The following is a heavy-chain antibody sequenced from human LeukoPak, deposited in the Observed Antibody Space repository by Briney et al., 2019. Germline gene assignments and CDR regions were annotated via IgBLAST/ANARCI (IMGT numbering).Heavy chain of an antibody. V-gene: IGHV3-30*04. D-gene: IGHD2-2*01. CDR1: GFTFSSYA. CDR3: ASFTN. Sequence: GGSLRLSCAGSGFTFSSYAMHWVRQAPGKGLEWVAVISYDGSNKYYADSVKGRFTISRDNSKNTLYLQMNSLRAEDTAVYYCASFTNWGQGTLVTVSS. CDR2: ISYDGSNK. J-gene: IGHJ4*02.